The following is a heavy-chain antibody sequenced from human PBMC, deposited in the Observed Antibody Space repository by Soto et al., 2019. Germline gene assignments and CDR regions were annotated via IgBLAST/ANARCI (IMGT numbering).Heavy chain of an antibody. CDR3: ASHPPEYGDTYYFDY. V-gene: IGHV3-30-3*01. Sequence: QVQLVESGGVVVQPGRSLRLSCAASGFTFSSYAMHWVRQAPGKGREWVAVISYDGSNKYYADSVKVRFTISRDNSKNTLYLQMNSLRAEETAVYYCASHPPEYGDTYYFDYWGQGTLVTVSS. CDR2: ISYDGSNK. J-gene: IGHJ4*02. CDR1: GFTFSSYA. D-gene: IGHD4-17*01.